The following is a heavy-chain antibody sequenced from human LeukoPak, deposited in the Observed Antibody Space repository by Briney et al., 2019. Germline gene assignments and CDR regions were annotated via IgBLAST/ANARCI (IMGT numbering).Heavy chain of an antibody. J-gene: IGHJ5*02. CDR3: ARQRLGYYLDP. V-gene: IGHV3-21*01. D-gene: IGHD2-21*01. Sequence: GGSMRLSCAASGFRFTDYTMNWVRQAPGKGLEWVSSVSFSSTYIYYADSVKGRFTVSRDNAKNSLYLQMNSLGDGDTAVYYCARQRLGYYLDPWGQGTLVTVSS. CDR2: VSFSSTYI. CDR1: GFRFTDYT.